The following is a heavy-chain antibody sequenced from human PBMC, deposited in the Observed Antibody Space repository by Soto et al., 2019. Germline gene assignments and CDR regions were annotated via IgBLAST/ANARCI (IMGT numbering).Heavy chain of an antibody. Sequence: LSLTCAVSGGSISSGGYSCSLIRQPPGKGLEWIGYIYHSGSTYYNPSLKSRVTISVDRSKNQFSLKLSSVTAADTAVYYCARGEQLVQFWFDPWGQGTLVTVSS. D-gene: IGHD6-6*01. V-gene: IGHV4-30-2*01. J-gene: IGHJ5*02. CDR1: GGSISSGGYS. CDR2: IYHSGST. CDR3: ARGEQLVQFWFDP.